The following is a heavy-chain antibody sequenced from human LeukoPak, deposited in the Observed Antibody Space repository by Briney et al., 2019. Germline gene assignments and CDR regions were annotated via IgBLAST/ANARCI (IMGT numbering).Heavy chain of an antibody. D-gene: IGHD3-22*01. V-gene: IGHV4-61*05. CDR2: FYYSGST. CDR1: GGSISSSSYY. CDR3: ARGDSSGYYHTTYFDY. J-gene: IGHJ4*02. Sequence: SETLSLTCTVSGGSISSSSYYWGWIRQPPGKGLEWIGDFYYSGSTNYNPSLKRRVTISVDTSKNQFSLMLSSVTAADTAVYYCARGDSSGYYHTTYFDYWGQGTLVTVSS.